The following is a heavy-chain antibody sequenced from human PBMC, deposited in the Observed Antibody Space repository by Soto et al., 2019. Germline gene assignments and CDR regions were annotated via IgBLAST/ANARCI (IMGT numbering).Heavy chain of an antibody. CDR1: GFTFSSYA. V-gene: IGHV3-23*01. J-gene: IGHJ6*02. Sequence: GGSLRLSCEASGFTFSSYAMSWVRQAPGKGLEWVTGSSDSGGGTYYADSVKGRFTISRDNSKNTLYLQMNSLRVEDTAVYYCAKSSSSFYNYYAMDVWGQGTTVTVSS. CDR3: AKSSSSFYNYYAMDV. CDR2: SSDSGGGT. D-gene: IGHD6-6*01.